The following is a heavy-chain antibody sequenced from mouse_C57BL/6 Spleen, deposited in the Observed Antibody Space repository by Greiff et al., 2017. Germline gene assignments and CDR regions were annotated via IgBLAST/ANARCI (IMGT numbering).Heavy chain of an antibody. CDR1: GYTFTNYW. V-gene: IGHV1-63*01. D-gene: IGHD3-2*02. CDR3: ARSSGENYFDY. CDR2: IYPGGGYT. Sequence: VMLVESGAELVRPGTSVKMSCKASGYTFTNYWIGWAKQRPGHGLEWIGDIYPGGGYTNYNEKFKGKATLTADKSSSTAYMQFSSLTSEDSAIYYCARSSGENYFDYWGQGTTLTVSS. J-gene: IGHJ2*01.